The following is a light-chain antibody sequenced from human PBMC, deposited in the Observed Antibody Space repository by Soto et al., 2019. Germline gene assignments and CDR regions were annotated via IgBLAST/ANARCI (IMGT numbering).Light chain of an antibody. V-gene: IGLV2-14*01. Sequence: QSALTQPASVSGSPGQSITISCTGASSDVGGFNYVSWYQQHPDKAPKLIIYVVSNRPSGVSNRFSGSKSGNTASLTISGLQAEDEADYYCSSYTSSDTPVVFGAGTKLTVL. CDR2: VVS. J-gene: IGLJ1*01. CDR1: SSDVGGFNY. CDR3: SSYTSSDTPVV.